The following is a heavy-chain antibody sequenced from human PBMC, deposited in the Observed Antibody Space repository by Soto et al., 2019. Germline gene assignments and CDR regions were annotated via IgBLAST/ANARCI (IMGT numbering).Heavy chain of an antibody. Sequence: GESLKISCAASGFTFSSYWMHWVRQAPGKGLVWVSRINSDGSSISYADSVKGRFTISRDNAKNTLYLQMNSLRAEDTAVYYCLRGGYYYMDVWGKGTTVTVSS. CDR3: LRGGYYYMDV. CDR2: INSDGSSI. CDR1: GFTFSSYW. D-gene: IGHD1-26*01. J-gene: IGHJ6*03. V-gene: IGHV3-74*01.